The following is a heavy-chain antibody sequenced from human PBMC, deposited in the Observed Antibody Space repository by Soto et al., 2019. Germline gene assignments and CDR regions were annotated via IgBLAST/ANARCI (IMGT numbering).Heavy chain of an antibody. CDR3: AAVSPRYYGAFDI. CDR2: IVVGSGNT. V-gene: IGHV1-58*01. Sequence: SVKVSCKASGFTFTSSAVQWVRQARGQRLEWIGWIVVGSGNTKYAQRFQERVNITRDMSTSTAYMELSSLRSEDTAVYYCAAVSPRYYGAFDIWGQGTMVTVSS. D-gene: IGHD1-26*01. CDR1: GFTFTSSA. J-gene: IGHJ3*02.